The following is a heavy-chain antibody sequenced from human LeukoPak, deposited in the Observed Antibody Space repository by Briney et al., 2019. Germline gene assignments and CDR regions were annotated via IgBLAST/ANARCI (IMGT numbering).Heavy chain of an antibody. V-gene: IGHV3-33*01. J-gene: IGHJ4*02. CDR1: GFTFISYG. Sequence: PGRSLRLSCAASGFTFISYGMHWVRQAPGKGLEWVAVIWNDGSQKYFADSVKGRFTISRDNSKNTLYLQMNSLRAEDTAVYYCARDKGPYYFDQWGQGTLLTVSS. CDR3: ARDKGPYYFDQ. CDR2: IWNDGSQK.